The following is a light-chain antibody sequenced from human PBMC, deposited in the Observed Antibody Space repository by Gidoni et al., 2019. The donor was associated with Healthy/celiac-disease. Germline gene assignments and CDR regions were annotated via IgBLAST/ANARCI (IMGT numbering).Light chain of an antibody. CDR1: QSVSSY. CDR3: QQRSNWPLFT. Sequence: EIVLTQSPATLSLSPGERATLSCRASQSVSSYLAWYQQKPGQAPRLLIYDASNRATGIPARFSGSGSGTDFTLTISSLGPEDFAVYYCQQRSNWPLFTFGPXTKVDIK. V-gene: IGKV3-11*01. CDR2: DAS. J-gene: IGKJ3*01.